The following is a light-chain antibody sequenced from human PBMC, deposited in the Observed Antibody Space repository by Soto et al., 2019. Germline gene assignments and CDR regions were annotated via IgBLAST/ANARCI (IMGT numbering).Light chain of an antibody. V-gene: IGKV3-15*01. Sequence: EIVLTHSPATLSVSPGERVTLSCRASQSVSSNLAWYQQKPGQTPRLLIYDASTGATGIPARFSGSGSGTEFTLTISSLQSEDFAVYYCQQYNNWPRTFGQGTTV. CDR2: DAS. CDR1: QSVSSN. CDR3: QQYNNWPRT. J-gene: IGKJ1*01.